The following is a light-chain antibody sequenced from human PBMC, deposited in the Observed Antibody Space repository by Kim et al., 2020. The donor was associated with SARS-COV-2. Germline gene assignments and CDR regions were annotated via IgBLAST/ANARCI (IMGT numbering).Light chain of an antibody. V-gene: IGLV1-51*01. CDR2: DND. J-gene: IGLJ3*02. Sequence: QSVLTQPPSVSAAPGQKVTISCSGGSSNIGTNYVSWYQQFPGTAPKLLIYDNDQRPSGIPDRFSGSKSGTSATLDIIGLQTGDEADYYCLVWESRLSAEVFGGGTQLTVL. CDR1: SSNIGTNY. CDR3: LVWESRLSAEV.